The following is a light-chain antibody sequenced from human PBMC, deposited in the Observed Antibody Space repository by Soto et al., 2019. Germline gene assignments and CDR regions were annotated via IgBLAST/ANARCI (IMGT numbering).Light chain of an antibody. CDR2: EVS. CDR1: SSDVGGYNY. V-gene: IGLV2-14*01. J-gene: IGLJ1*01. Sequence: QSALTQPASVSGSPGQSITISCTGTSSDVGGYNYVSWYQQHPGKAPKLMIYEVSNRPSGVSNRFSGSKSGNTASLTISGLQAEDEADYYCSSHTRSSTLYVFGTGTKVTVL. CDR3: SSHTRSSTLYV.